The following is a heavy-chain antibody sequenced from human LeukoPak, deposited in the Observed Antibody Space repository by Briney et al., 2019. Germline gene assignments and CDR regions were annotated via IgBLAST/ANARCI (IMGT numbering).Heavy chain of an antibody. CDR2: IIPILGIA. Sequence: VASVKVSCKASGGTFSSYAISWVRQAPGQGLEWMGRIIPILGIANYAQKLQGRVTITADKSTSTAHMELSSLRSEDTAVYYCARVLSGGSSRGGYYYYGMDVWGQGTTVTVSS. V-gene: IGHV1-69*04. CDR1: GGTFSSYA. J-gene: IGHJ6*02. CDR3: ARVLSGGSSRGGYYYYGMDV. D-gene: IGHD2-15*01.